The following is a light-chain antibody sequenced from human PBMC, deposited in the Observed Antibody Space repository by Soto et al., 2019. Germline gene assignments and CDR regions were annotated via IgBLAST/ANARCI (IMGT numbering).Light chain of an antibody. J-gene: IGLJ1*01. CDR1: SSDVGGYDY. V-gene: IGLV2-8*01. CDR3: SSYRRGSTYV. Sequence: QSVLTQPPSASGSPGQSVTISCTGTSSDVGGYDYVSWYQQHPGKAPKLMIYEVSKRPSGVPDRFSGSKSGNTASLTVSGLQAEDEAGYYCSSYRRGSTYVFGTGTKVTVL. CDR2: EVS.